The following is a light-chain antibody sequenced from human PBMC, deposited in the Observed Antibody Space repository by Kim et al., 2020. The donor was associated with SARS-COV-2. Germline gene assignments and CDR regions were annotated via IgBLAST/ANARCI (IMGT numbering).Light chain of an antibody. CDR2: QAS. CDR1: QSVDGW. Sequence: DIQMTQSPSTLSAFVGDRVTITCRASQSVDGWLAWYQQKPGKAPTLLIYQASKLASGVPSRFSGSGSGTDFTLTVNNLQPHDSAVYYCKQYETYWTFGPGTRVEI. J-gene: IGKJ1*01. CDR3: KQYETYWT. V-gene: IGKV1-5*03.